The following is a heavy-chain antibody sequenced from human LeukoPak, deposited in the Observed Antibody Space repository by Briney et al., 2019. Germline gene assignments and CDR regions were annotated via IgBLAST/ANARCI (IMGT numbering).Heavy chain of an antibody. CDR2: IYTSGST. J-gene: IGHJ5*02. CDR3: AKGIAVAGTDWLDP. V-gene: IGHV4-4*07. Sequence: PSETLSLTCTVSGGSISSYYWSWIRQPAGKGLEWIGRIYTSGSTNYNPSLKSRVTMSVDTSKNQFSLKLSSVTAADTAVYYCAKGIAVAGTDWLDPWGQGTLVTVSS. CDR1: GGSISSYY. D-gene: IGHD6-19*01.